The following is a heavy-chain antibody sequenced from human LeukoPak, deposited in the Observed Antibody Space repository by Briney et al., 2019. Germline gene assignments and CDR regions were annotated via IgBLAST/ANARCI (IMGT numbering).Heavy chain of an antibody. V-gene: IGHV3-7*01. D-gene: IGHD6-6*01. CDR2: IKQDGSEK. Sequence: GGSLRLSCAASGFTFSRYWMSWVRQAPGKGLEWVANIKQDGSEKDYVDSVKGRFTISRDNAKNSLYLQMNSLTAEDTAVYYCARVRSYSSSSFFGCDAFDIWGQGTMVTVSS. CDR1: GFTFSRYW. J-gene: IGHJ3*02. CDR3: ARVRSYSSSSFFGCDAFDI.